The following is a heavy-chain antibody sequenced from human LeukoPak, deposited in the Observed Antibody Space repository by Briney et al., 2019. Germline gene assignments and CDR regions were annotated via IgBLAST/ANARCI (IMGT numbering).Heavy chain of an antibody. CDR1: GFTFSDYY. Sequence: GGSLRLSCAASGFTFSDYYMTWIRQAPGKGLEWVAFIRYDGSNKYYADSVKGRFTISRDNSKNTLYLQMNSLRAEDTAVYYCAKEDYDILTGYPLLDYWGQGTLVTVSS. V-gene: IGHV3-30*02. CDR3: AKEDYDILTGYPLLDY. J-gene: IGHJ4*02. CDR2: IRYDGSNK. D-gene: IGHD3-9*01.